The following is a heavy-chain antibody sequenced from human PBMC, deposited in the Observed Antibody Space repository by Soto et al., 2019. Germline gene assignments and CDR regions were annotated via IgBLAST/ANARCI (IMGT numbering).Heavy chain of an antibody. Sequence: PSETLSLTCIVSGDSISSGGYYWSWIRQHPGKGLEWIGYINYSGSTYYKPSLKSRVTISVDTSKNKISLKLSSVTAADTAVYHXASVYDVAPERPGRSVNCVDPWGQGTLVTVSS. D-gene: IGHD2-2*01. CDR3: ASVYDVAPERPGRSVNCVDP. CDR2: INYSGST. CDR1: GDSISSGGYY. J-gene: IGHJ5*02. V-gene: IGHV4-31*03.